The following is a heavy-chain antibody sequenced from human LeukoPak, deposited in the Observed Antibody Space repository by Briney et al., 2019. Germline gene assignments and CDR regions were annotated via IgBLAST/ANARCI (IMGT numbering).Heavy chain of an antibody. Sequence: GESLKISCQASRYSFSSYWIGWVRLTPGEGLELMGVIYPGDSDTAYSPSLQGQVTISADKSISTAYLQWSSLKASDTAMYYCARHKTTVGAFDIWGQGTMVTVSS. V-gene: IGHV5-51*01. CDR3: ARHKTTVGAFDI. CDR1: RYSFSSYW. J-gene: IGHJ3*02. CDR2: IYPGDSDT. D-gene: IGHD4-17*01.